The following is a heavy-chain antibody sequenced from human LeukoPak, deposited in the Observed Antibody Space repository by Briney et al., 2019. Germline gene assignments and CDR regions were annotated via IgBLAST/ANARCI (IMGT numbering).Heavy chain of an antibody. Sequence: GASVKVSCKASGYTFTSYDIHWVRQATGQGLEWMGWMNPNSGNTGYAQKFQGRVTMTRNTSISTAYMELSSRRSEDTAVYYCARAHTMVRGVMTFRYWGQGTLVTVSS. CDR1: GYTFTSYD. CDR2: MNPNSGNT. CDR3: ARAHTMVRGVMTFRY. V-gene: IGHV1-8*01. J-gene: IGHJ4*02. D-gene: IGHD3-10*01.